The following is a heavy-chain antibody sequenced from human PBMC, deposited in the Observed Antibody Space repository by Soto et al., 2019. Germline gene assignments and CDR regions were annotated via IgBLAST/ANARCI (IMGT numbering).Heavy chain of an antibody. V-gene: IGHV3-74*01. J-gene: IGHJ5*02. Sequence: PGGSLRLSCAASGFTFSSYWMHWVRQAPGKGLVWVSRINSDGSSTSYADSVKGRFTISRDNAKNTLYLQMNSLRAEDTAVYYCERDFMVVVPAAHPCFAPGGQGPLVPVSS. CDR1: GFTFSSYW. CDR2: INSDGSST. CDR3: ERDFMVVVPAAHPCFAP. D-gene: IGHD2-2*01.